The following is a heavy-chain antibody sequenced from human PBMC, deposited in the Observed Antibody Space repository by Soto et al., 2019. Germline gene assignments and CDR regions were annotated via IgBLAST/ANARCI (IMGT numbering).Heavy chain of an antibody. CDR1: GGSISSSNW. V-gene: IGHV4-4*02. J-gene: IGHJ6*02. CDR3: AREYSSNYEDYYYYGMGG. Sequence: SLTCAVSGGSISSSNWWSWVRQPPGKGLEWIGEIYHSGSTNYNPSLKSRVTISVDKSKNQFSLKLSSVTAADTAVYYCAREYSSNYEDYYYYGMGGWGQGTTVTVSS. CDR2: IYHSGST. D-gene: IGHD1-7*01.